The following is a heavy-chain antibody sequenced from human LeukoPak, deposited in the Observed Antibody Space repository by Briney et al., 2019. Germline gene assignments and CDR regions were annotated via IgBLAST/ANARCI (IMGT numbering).Heavy chain of an antibody. J-gene: IGHJ6*03. D-gene: IGHD5-24*01. CDR2: ISAYNGNT. Sequence: ASVKVSCKASGGTFSSYAISWVRQAPGQGLEWMGWISAYNGNTNYAQKLQGRVTMTTDTSTSTAYMELRSLRSDDTAVYYCARIDGYSHYYYYYMDVWGKGTTVTVSS. CDR1: GGTFSSYA. CDR3: ARIDGYSHYYYYYMDV. V-gene: IGHV1-18*01.